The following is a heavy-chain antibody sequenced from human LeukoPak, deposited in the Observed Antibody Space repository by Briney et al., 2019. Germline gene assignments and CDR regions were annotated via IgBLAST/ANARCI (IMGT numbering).Heavy chain of an antibody. D-gene: IGHD1-1*01. V-gene: IGHV1-18*04. CDR2: ISAYNGNT. CDR3: ARTDNCKLGWGYYYGMDV. J-gene: IGHJ6*04. Sequence: ASVKVSCKASGDTFTSYGISWVRQAPGQGLEWMGWISAYNGNTNYAQKLQGRVTTTTDTSTSTAYMELRSLRSDDTAVYYCARTDNCKLGWGYYYGMDVWGKGTTVTVSS. CDR1: GDTFTSYG.